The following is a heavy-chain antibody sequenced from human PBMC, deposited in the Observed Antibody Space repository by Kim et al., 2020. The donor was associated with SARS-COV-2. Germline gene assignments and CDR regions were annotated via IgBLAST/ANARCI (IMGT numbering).Heavy chain of an antibody. V-gene: IGHV1-69*13. Sequence: SVKVSCKASGGTFSSYAISWVRQAPGQGLEWMGGIIPIFGTANYAQKFQGRVTITADESTSTAYMELSSLRSEDTAVYYCARDQYYYDSSGYYYYGMDVWGQGTTVTVSS. J-gene: IGHJ6*02. CDR1: GGTFSSYA. D-gene: IGHD3-22*01. CDR2: IIPIFGTA. CDR3: ARDQYYYDSSGYYYYGMDV.